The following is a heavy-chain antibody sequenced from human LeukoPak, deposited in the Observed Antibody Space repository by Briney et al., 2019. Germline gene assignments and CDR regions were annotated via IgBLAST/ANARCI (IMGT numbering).Heavy chain of an antibody. CDR2: IYTSGST. Sequence: SSQTLSLTCTVSGGSISSGSYYWSWIRQPAGKGLEWIGRIYTSGSTNYNPSLKSRVTISVDTSKNQFSLKLSSVTAADTAVYYCARQMWDSYGLVGFDYWGQGTLVTVSS. CDR1: GGSISSGSYY. CDR3: ARQMWDSYGLVGFDY. V-gene: IGHV4-61*02. D-gene: IGHD5-18*01. J-gene: IGHJ4*02.